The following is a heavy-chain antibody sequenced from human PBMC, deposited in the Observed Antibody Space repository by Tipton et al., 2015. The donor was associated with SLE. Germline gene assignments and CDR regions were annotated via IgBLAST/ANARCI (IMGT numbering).Heavy chain of an antibody. D-gene: IGHD6-13*01. Sequence: TLSLTCAVYGGSFSGYYWSGIRQPPGKGLEWIGEINHSGGTNYNPSLKSRVTISVDTSKNQFSLKLSSVTAADTAVYYCARRRGKGYSSSRGAFDIWGQGTMVTVSS. V-gene: IGHV4-34*01. CDR1: GGSFSGYY. CDR2: INHSGGT. J-gene: IGHJ3*02. CDR3: ARRRGKGYSSSRGAFDI.